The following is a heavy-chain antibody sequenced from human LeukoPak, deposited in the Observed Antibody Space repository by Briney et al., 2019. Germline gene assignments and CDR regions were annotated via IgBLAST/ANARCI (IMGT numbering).Heavy chain of an antibody. CDR2: ISGSGDST. Sequence: ETLSLTCAVYGGSFSGYYWSWIRQPPGKGLEWVSAISGSGDSTYYADSVKGRFTISRDNSKNTLYLQMNSLRAEDTTIYYCARGIRSCSGGSCYSAANNFFDPWGQGTLVTVSS. J-gene: IGHJ5*02. D-gene: IGHD2-15*01. CDR1: GGSFSGYY. V-gene: IGHV3-23*01. CDR3: ARGIRSCSGGSCYSAANNFFDP.